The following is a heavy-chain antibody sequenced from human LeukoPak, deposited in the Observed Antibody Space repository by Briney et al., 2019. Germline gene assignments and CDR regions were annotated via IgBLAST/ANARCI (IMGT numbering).Heavy chain of an antibody. Sequence: GGSLRLSCAASGFTFSSYAMSWVRQAPGKGLEGVSAISGSGGSTYYADSVKGRFTISRDNSKNTLYLHMTSVRAEDTAVYSCAKDRPDIVVVPAAIGGPGYYYGMDVWGQGTTITVSS. V-gene: IGHV3-23*01. J-gene: IGHJ6*02. D-gene: IGHD2-2*02. CDR1: GFTFSSYA. CDR3: AKDRPDIVVVPAAIGGPGYYYGMDV. CDR2: ISGSGGST.